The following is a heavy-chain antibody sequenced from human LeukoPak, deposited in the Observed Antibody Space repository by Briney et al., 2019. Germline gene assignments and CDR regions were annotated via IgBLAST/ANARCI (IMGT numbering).Heavy chain of an antibody. CDR2: ISYDGSNK. J-gene: IGHJ6*04. V-gene: IGHV3-30-3*01. CDR1: GFSFNNFA. CDR3: ARAGELSIGDV. Sequence: GGSLRLSCTASGFSFNNFAMNWVRQAPGKGLEWVAVISYDGSNKYYADSVKGRFTISRDNSKNTLYLQMNSLRAEDTAVYYCARAGELSIGDVWGKGTTVTVSS. D-gene: IGHD1-26*01.